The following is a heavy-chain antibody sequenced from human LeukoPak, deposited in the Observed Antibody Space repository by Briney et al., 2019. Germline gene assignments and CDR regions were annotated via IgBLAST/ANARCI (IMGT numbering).Heavy chain of an antibody. Sequence: PSRSLRLSCAASGFTFSSYGKHWVRQAPGKGLERVGVISYDGSNNYYSDPVHGRLTISRDNTNNKLYCQKNSPRAENRAVFDCAKEPRLRQQRGPLDYWGRGTLVTVS. D-gene: IGHD4-17*01. CDR2: ISYDGSNN. CDR1: GFTFSSYG. V-gene: IGHV3-30*18. CDR3: AKEPRLRQQRGPLDY. J-gene: IGHJ4*02.